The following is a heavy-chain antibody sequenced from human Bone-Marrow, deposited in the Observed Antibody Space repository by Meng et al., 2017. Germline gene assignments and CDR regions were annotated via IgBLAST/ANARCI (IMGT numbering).Heavy chain of an antibody. CDR2: INHGGST. CDR1: GGSFSGFY. CDR3: AREAYSTSLSSATGFDY. J-gene: IGHJ4*02. Sequence: QVQLRQWGAGLLKPSETLSLTCAVYGGSFSGFYWNWFRQSPGKGLEWIAEINHGGSTNINPSLKSRVTILADTSKNQFSLKVRSVTAADTAVYYCAREAYSTSLSSATGFDYWGQGTLVTVSS. D-gene: IGHD6-13*01. V-gene: IGHV4-34*01.